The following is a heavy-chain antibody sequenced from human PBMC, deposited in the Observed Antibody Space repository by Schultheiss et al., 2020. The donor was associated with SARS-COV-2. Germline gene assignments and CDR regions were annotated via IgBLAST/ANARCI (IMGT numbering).Heavy chain of an antibody. V-gene: IGHV4-4*07. CDR2: IYTSGST. J-gene: IGHJ6*02. D-gene: IGHD2-2*01. CDR3: AKATRLRYCATSSCVGYYYGMDV. CDR1: GGSISSYY. Sequence: SETLSLTCTVSGGSISSYYWSWIRQPAGKGLEWIGRIYTSGSTNYNPSLKSRVTISVDTSKNQFFLRLSSVTAADTAMYFCAKATRLRYCATSSCVGYYYGMDVWGQGTTVTVSS.